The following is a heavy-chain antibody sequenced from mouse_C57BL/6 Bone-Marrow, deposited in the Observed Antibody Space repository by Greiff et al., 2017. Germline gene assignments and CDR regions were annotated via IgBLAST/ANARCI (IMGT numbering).Heavy chain of an antibody. D-gene: IGHD2-3*01. Sequence: VQLQQSGAELVRPGASVKLSCTASGFHIKDDYMHWVKQRPEQGLEWIGWIDPENGDTEYASKFQGKATITADTSSNTAYLQLSSLTSEDTAVYYCTNGLLRYFDVWGTGTTVTVSS. J-gene: IGHJ1*03. CDR1: GFHIKDDY. V-gene: IGHV14-4*01. CDR2: IDPENGDT. CDR3: TNGLLRYFDV.